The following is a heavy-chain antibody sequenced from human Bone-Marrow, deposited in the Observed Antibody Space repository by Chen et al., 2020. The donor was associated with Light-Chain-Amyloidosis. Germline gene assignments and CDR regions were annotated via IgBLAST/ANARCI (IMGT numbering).Heavy chain of an antibody. D-gene: IGHD3-16*01. V-gene: IGHV4-4*02. Sequence: QVQLQESGPGLAKPSGTLSLTCAVSGGSISSSNWWSWVRQPPGEGLEWIGEFYQTGSTNYNPSLKSRVTISVDKSRNQFSLELNSVTAADTAVYYCARVGGGFYYGLDVWGQGTTVTVSS. CDR1: GGSISSSNW. CDR2: FYQTGST. CDR3: ARVGGGFYYGLDV. J-gene: IGHJ6*02.